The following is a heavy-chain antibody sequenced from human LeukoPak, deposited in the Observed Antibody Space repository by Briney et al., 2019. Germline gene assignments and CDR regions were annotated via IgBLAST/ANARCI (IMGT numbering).Heavy chain of an antibody. CDR1: GFTFSSYS. Sequence: GGSLRLSCAASGFTFSSYSMNWVRQAPGKGLEWVSYISSSSSTIYYADSVKGRFTISRDNAKNSLYLQMNSLRAEDTAVYYCAKSQVTGWYDFDYWGQGTLVIVSS. V-gene: IGHV3-48*01. J-gene: IGHJ4*02. D-gene: IGHD6-19*01. CDR3: AKSQVTGWYDFDY. CDR2: ISSSSSTI.